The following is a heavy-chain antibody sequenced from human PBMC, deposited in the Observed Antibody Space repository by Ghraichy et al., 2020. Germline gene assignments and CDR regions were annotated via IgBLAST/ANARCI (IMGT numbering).Heavy chain of an antibody. J-gene: IGHJ5*02. CDR1: GFTFSSYS. CDR3: AKGGHNTGYGFDP. V-gene: IGHV3-23*01. CDR2: IGADAVTT. Sequence: TLSLTCATSGFTFSSYSMNWVRQAPGKGLEWVSIIGADAVTTYYADSVKGRFTVSRDNSKNTLYLIMSGLRAEDTAVYYCAKGGHNTGYGFDPWGQGTLVTVSS. D-gene: IGHD5-12*01.